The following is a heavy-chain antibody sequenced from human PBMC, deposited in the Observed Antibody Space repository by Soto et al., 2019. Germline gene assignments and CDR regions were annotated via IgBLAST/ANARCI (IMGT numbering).Heavy chain of an antibody. V-gene: IGHV4-34*01. CDR3: ARGHCSGGSCYSKRRYYFDY. CDR2: INHSGST. Sequence: SETLSLTCAVYGGSFSGYYWSWIRQPPGKGLEWIGEINHSGSTNYNPSLKSRVTISVDTSKNQFSLKLSSVTAADTAVYYCARGHCSGGSCYSKRRYYFDYWGQGTLVTVSS. J-gene: IGHJ4*02. CDR1: GGSFSGYY. D-gene: IGHD2-15*01.